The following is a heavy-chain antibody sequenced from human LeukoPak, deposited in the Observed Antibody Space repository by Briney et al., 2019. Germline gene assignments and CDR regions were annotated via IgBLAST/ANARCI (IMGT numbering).Heavy chain of an antibody. J-gene: IGHJ4*02. CDR1: GFTFSSYW. CDR2: IKQDGSVN. CDR3: ARDHTAAADIDY. D-gene: IGHD6-13*01. Sequence: PGGSLRLSCAASGFTFSSYWMSWVRQAPEKGLEWVASIKQDGSVNYYVDSVKGRFTISRDNAKNSLYLQMNSLRAEDTAVYYCARDHTAAADIDYWGQGTLVTVSS. V-gene: IGHV3-7*01.